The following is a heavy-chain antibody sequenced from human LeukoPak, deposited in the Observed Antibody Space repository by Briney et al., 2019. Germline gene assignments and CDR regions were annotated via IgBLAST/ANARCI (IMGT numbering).Heavy chain of an antibody. J-gene: IGHJ4*02. CDR1: GFDFRSYW. CDR3: ARNSGWFRFDY. Sequence: GGSLRLSCAASGFDFRSYWMSWVRQAPGRGLEWVANIKYDEIEKYHVDSVKGRFTISRDNAKNSLYLQMNSLRAEDTAVYYCARNSGWFRFDYWGQGTLVTVSS. D-gene: IGHD6-19*01. V-gene: IGHV3-7*03. CDR2: IKYDEIEK.